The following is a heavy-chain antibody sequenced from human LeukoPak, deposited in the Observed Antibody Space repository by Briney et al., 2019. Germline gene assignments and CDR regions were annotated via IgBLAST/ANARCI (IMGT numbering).Heavy chain of an antibody. CDR3: ARGNRKGDYYYYYYMDV. CDR1: GYAFTSYG. J-gene: IGHJ6*03. V-gene: IGHV1-18*01. Sequence: ASVKVSCKASGYAFTSYGISWVRQAPGQGLEWMGWISAYNGNTNYAQKLQGRVTMTTDTSTSTAYMELRSLRSDDTAVYYCARGNRKGDYYYYYYMDVWGKGTTVTVSS. CDR2: ISAYNGNT. D-gene: IGHD2/OR15-2a*01.